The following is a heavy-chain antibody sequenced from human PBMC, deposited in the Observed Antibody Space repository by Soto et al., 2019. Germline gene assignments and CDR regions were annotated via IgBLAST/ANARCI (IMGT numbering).Heavy chain of an antibody. CDR1: GFTFSSYS. CDR2: ISSSSSTI. Sequence: GSLRLSCAASGFTFSSYSMNWVRQAPGKGLEWVSYISSSSSTIYYADSVKGRFTISRDNAKNSLYLQMNSLRAEDTAVYYCARDGGELRFGYWGQGTLVTVSS. D-gene: IGHD3-3*01. J-gene: IGHJ4*02. CDR3: ARDGGELRFGY. V-gene: IGHV3-48*01.